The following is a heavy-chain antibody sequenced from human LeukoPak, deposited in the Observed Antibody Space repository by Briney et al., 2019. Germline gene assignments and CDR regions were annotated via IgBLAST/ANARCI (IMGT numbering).Heavy chain of an antibody. CDR1: GYSWASED. Sequence: GASEELFCKGSGYSWASEDIKWVRQATGQGLEWMGWMNPNSGNTGYAQKFQGRVTITTDESTSTAYMELSSLRSEDTAVYYCARDSGDYYGSGSYLVNWFDPWGQGTLVTVSS. D-gene: IGHD3-10*01. V-gene: IGHV1-8*01. J-gene: IGHJ5*02. CDR3: ARDSGDYYGSGSYLVNWFDP. CDR2: MNPNSGNT.